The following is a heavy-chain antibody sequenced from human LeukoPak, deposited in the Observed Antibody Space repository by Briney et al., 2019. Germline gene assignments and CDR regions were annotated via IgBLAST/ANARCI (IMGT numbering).Heavy chain of an antibody. CDR1: GYTFTGYY. J-gene: IGHJ5*02. V-gene: IGHV1-2*02. D-gene: IGHD3-10*01. CDR3: ARAGYYYGSGSYYPGDWFDP. CDR2: INPNSGGT. Sequence: ASVKVSCKASGYTFTGYYMHWVRQAPGQGLEWMGWINPNSGGTNYTQKFQGRVTMTRDTSISTAYMELSRLRSDDTAVYYCARAGYYYGSGSYYPGDWFDPWGQGTLVTVSS.